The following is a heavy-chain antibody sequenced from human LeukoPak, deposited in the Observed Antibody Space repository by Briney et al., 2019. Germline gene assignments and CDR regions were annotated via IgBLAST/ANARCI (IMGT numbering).Heavy chain of an antibody. Sequence: GGSLRLSCAASGFTFKNYAMSWVRQAPGKGLEWVLGISASGSSAYYADPVKGRFTISRDNSNNMVYLNMNNLRADDTAVYYCAKVVYYDGSEGLRAYFDYWGQGTLVTVSS. J-gene: IGHJ4*02. D-gene: IGHD3-22*01. CDR3: AKVVYYDGSEGLRAYFDY. V-gene: IGHV3-23*01. CDR2: ISASGSSA. CDR1: GFTFKNYA.